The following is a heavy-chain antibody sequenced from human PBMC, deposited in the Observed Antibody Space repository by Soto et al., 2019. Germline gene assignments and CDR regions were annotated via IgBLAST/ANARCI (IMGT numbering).Heavy chain of an antibody. Sequence: QLQLQESGSGLVKPSQTLSLTCAVSGGSINSGGYSWSWIRQPPGKGLEWIGYIYHSATYYNPSLKSRVTISVDRSKNQFSLKLSSVTAAYTAVYYCASISSRYCSGGTCYRPIDYWGQGTLVTVSS. J-gene: IGHJ4*02. V-gene: IGHV4-30-2*01. CDR1: GGSINSGGYS. CDR2: IYHSAT. D-gene: IGHD2-15*01. CDR3: ASISSRYCSGGTCYRPIDY.